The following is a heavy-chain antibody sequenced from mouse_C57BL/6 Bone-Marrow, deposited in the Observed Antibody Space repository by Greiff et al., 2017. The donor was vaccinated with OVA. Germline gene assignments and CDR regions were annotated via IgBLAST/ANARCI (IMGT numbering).Heavy chain of an antibody. CDR3: ARSGTGYFDY. CDR1: GYSFTGYY. D-gene: IGHD3-3*01. V-gene: IGHV1-31*01. CDR2: IYPYNGVS. J-gene: IGHJ2*01. Sequence: EVKVVESGPELVKPGASVKISCKASGYSFTGYYMPWVKQSHGTILDWIGYIYPYNGVSSYNQKFKGKATLTVDKSSSTAYMELRSLTSEDSAVYYCARSGTGYFDYWGQGTTLTVSS.